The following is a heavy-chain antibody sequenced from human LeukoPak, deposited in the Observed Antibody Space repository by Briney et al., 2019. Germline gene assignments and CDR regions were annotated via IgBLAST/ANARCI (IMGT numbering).Heavy chain of an antibody. CDR1: VGSFSGYY. CDR2: INHSGST. CDR3: ARGSVSGQYYGSGSYYAR. D-gene: IGHD3-10*01. V-gene: IGHV4-34*01. J-gene: IGHJ4*02. Sequence: SETLSLTCAVYVGSFSGYYWTWIRQPPGKGLEWIGEINHSGSTNYNPSLKSRVTISVDTSKNQFSLKLRSVTAADTAVYYCARGSVSGQYYGSGSYYARWGQGTLVTVSS.